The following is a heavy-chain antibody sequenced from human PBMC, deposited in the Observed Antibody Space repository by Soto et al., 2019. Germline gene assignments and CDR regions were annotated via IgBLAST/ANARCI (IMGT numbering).Heavy chain of an antibody. CDR3: ADPITGTTGADY. J-gene: IGHJ4*01. D-gene: IGHD1-7*01. CDR1: RGSISSDHYY. CDR2: IYYSGST. Sequence: PSETLSLTCTVSRGSISSDHYYWSLIRQPTRKGLEWIGYIYYSGSTYYNPSLKSRVTISVDTSKNQFYLNLSYLTAADTAVYYCADPITGTTGADYWGHGTLVTVS. V-gene: IGHV4-30-4*01.